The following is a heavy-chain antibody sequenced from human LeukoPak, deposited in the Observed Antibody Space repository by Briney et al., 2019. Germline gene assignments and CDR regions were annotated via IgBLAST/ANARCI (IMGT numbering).Heavy chain of an antibody. V-gene: IGHV4-61*02. CDR2: IYTSGST. CDR3: ARNPVDYSGSYSLSAFDY. Sequence: SETLSLTCTVSGGSISSSSYYWSWIRQPAGEGLEWIGRIYTSGSTNYNPSLKSRVTISVDTSKNQFSLKLSSVTAADTAVYYCARNPVDYSGSYSLSAFDYWSQGTLVTVSS. J-gene: IGHJ4*02. CDR1: GGSISSSSYY. D-gene: IGHD1-26*01.